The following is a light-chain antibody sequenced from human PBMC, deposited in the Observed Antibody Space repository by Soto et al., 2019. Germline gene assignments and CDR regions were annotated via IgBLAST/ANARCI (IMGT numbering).Light chain of an antibody. CDR1: SSDVGGYNY. J-gene: IGLJ1*01. Sequence: QSVLTQPASVSGSPGQSITISCTGTSSDVGGYNYVSWYQQHPRKAPKLMIYEVSDRPSGVSDRFSGSKSGNTASLTISGLQAEDEDDYYCSSFTNSNTLVFGTGTRSPS. CDR3: SSFTNSNTLV. V-gene: IGLV2-14*01. CDR2: EVS.